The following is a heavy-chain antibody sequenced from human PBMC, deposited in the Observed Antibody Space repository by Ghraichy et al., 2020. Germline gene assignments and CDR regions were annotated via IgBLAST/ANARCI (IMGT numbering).Heavy chain of an antibody. D-gene: IGHD3-10*01. V-gene: IGHV4-34*01. CDR1: GGSFSGYY. Sequence: SETLSLTCAVYGGSFSGYYWSWIRQPPGKGLEWIGEINHSGSTNYNPSLKSRVTISVDTSKNQFSLKLSSVTAADTAVYYCARGPQLKLLWFRISYYYYMDVWGKGTTVTVSS. J-gene: IGHJ6*03. CDR3: ARGPQLKLLWFRISYYYYMDV. CDR2: INHSGST.